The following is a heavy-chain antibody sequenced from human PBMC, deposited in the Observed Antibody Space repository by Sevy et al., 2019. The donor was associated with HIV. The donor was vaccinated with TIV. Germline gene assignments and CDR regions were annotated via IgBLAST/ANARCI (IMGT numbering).Heavy chain of an antibody. CDR1: GFTFSSYW. Sequence: GGSLRLSCAASGFTFSSYWMSWVRQAPGKGLEWVANIKQDGSEKYYVDSVKGRFTISRDNAKNSLYLQMNSLRAEDTAVYYCARALVLVPAATLGYWGQGTLVTVSS. CDR2: IKQDGSEK. V-gene: IGHV3-7*01. CDR3: ARALVLVPAATLGY. J-gene: IGHJ4*02. D-gene: IGHD2-2*01.